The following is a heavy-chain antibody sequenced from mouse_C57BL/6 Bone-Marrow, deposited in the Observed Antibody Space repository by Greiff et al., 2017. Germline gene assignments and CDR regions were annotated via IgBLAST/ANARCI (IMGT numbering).Heavy chain of an antibody. J-gene: IGHJ2*01. V-gene: IGHV1-76*01. CDR3: ARCRVGPYYFDY. D-gene: IGHD4-1*01. CDR2: IYPGSGNT. CDR1: GYTFTDYY. Sequence: QVQLQQSGAELVRPGASVKLSCKASGYTFTDYYINWVKQRPGQGLEWIARIYPGSGNTYYNEKFKGKATLTAEKSSSTAYMQLSSLTSEDSAVYFCARCRVGPYYFDYWGQGTTLTVSS.